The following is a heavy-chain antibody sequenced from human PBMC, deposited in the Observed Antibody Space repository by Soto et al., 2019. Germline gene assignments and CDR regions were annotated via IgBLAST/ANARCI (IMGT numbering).Heavy chain of an antibody. D-gene: IGHD2-2*02. CDR2: IYHSGST. CDR3: ARDLYGWFDP. V-gene: IGHV4-30-2*01. Sequence: PSETLSLTCAVSGGSISSGGYSWSWIRQPPGKGLEWIGYIYHSGSTYYNPSLKSRVTISVDRSKNQFSLKLSSVTAADTAMYYCARDLYGWFDPWGQGTLVTVSS. CDR1: GGSISSGGYS. J-gene: IGHJ5*02.